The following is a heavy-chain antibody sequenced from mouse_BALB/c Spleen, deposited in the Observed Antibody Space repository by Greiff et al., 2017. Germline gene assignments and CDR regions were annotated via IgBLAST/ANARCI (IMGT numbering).Heavy chain of an antibody. V-gene: IGHV1-69*02. CDR2: IDPSDSYT. CDR3: ARPMITTKAMDY. J-gene: IGHJ4*01. CDR1: GYTFTSYW. D-gene: IGHD2-4*01. Sequence: QVQLQQFGAELVKPGASVKISCKASGYTFTSYWMHWVKQRPGQGLEWIGEIDPSDSYTNYNQKFKGKATLTVDKSSSTAYMQLSSLTSEDSAVYYCARPMITTKAMDYWGQGTSVTVSS.